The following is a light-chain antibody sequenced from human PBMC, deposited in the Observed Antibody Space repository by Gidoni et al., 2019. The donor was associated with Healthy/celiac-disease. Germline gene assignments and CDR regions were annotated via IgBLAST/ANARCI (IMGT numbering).Light chain of an antibody. Sequence: DIVMTQSPLSLPVTPAEPASSSCRSSQSLLHSNGYNYLDWYLQKPGQSPQLLIYLGSNRASGVADRFSGSGSGTDFTLKISRVEAEDVGVYYCMQALQTPHFGQGTRLEIK. V-gene: IGKV2-28*01. J-gene: IGKJ5*01. CDR3: MQALQTPH. CDR1: QSLLHSNGYNY. CDR2: LGS.